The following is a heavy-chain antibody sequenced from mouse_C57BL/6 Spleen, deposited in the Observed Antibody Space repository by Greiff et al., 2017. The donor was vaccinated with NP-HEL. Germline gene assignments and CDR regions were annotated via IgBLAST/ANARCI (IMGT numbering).Heavy chain of an antibody. CDR1: GFSLSTSGMG. CDR3: ARRALFTTLVPYWYFDV. Sequence: QVTLKECGPGILQSSQTLSLTCSFSGFSLSTSGMGVSWIRQPSGTGLEWLAHIYWDDDKRYNPSLKRRVTISNETSRNQVFLKITSVYTADTATYYFARRALFTTLVPYWYFDVWGTGTTVTVSS. J-gene: IGHJ1*03. D-gene: IGHD1-1*01. V-gene: IGHV8-12*01. CDR2: IYWDDDK.